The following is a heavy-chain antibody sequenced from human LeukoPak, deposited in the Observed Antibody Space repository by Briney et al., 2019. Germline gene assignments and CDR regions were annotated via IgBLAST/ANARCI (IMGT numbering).Heavy chain of an antibody. J-gene: IGHJ4*02. CDR1: GYSISSTYY. V-gene: IGHV4-38-2*02. Sequence: SETLSLTCTGSGYSISSTYYGAWIRPPPGKGLEWIATISHSGSTYYTPSLESRLTISLDTSRNHFSLRLSSVTAADTAVYYCARVNAPVATFDYWGLGTLVAVSS. CDR3: ARVNAPVATFDY. D-gene: IGHD1-1*01. CDR2: ISHSGST.